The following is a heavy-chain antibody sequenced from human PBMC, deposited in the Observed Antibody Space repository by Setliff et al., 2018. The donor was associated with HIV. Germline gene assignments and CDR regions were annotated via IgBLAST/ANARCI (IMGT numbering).Heavy chain of an antibody. Sequence: RPSETLSLTCAVSDYSISSGYYWGWIRQPPGKGLEWIGSIHHSGSTYNNPSLKSRVTISVDTSKNQFSLKLTSVTAADTAVYYCARTLRAAAMGYFDYWGQGTLVTVSS. D-gene: IGHD5-18*01. V-gene: IGHV4-38-2*01. CDR1: DYSISSGYY. CDR3: ARTLRAAAMGYFDY. CDR2: IHHSGST. J-gene: IGHJ4*02.